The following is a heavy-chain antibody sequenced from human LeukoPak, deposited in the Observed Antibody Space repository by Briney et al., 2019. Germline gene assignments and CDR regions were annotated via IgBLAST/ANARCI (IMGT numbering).Heavy chain of an antibody. Sequence: PSETLSLTCNVSNFSISSSYYWGWIRKPQGKGLEWIGSVYHSGSTYYNPSLKSRVTISVDTSKNQFSLKLKSVTAADTAVYYCARDKDYYDSSGYLYWGQGILVTVSS. CDR2: VYHSGST. CDR3: ARDKDYYDSSGYLY. D-gene: IGHD3-22*01. CDR1: NFSISSSYY. V-gene: IGHV4-38-2*02. J-gene: IGHJ4*02.